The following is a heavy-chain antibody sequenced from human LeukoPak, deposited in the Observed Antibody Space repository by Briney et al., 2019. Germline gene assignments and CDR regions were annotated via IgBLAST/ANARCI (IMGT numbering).Heavy chain of an antibody. D-gene: IGHD3-10*01. CDR2: INPNSGGT. J-gene: IGHJ4*02. CDR3: AKGWFGELSPLYFDY. V-gene: IGHV1-2*02. Sequence: ASVKVSFKASGYTFTDYYMHWVRQAPGQGLEWMGWINPNSGGTNYAQKFQGRVTMTRDTSISTAYMELSRLRSDDTAVYYCAKGWFGELSPLYFDYWGQGTLVTVSS. CDR1: GYTFTDYY.